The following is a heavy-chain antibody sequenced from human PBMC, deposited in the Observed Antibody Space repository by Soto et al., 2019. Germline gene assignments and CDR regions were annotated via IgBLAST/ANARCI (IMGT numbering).Heavy chain of an antibody. J-gene: IGHJ4*02. CDR2: IYYSGST. Sequence: QLQLQESGPGLVKPSETLSLTCTVSGGSISSSSYYWGWIRQPPGKGLEWIGSIYYSGSTYYNPSLKSRVTISVDTSKNQFSLKLSSVTAADTAVYYCARARWLQYISGFYWGQGTLVTVSS. CDR3: ARARWLQYISGFY. CDR1: GGSISSSSYY. V-gene: IGHV4-39*01. D-gene: IGHD5-12*01.